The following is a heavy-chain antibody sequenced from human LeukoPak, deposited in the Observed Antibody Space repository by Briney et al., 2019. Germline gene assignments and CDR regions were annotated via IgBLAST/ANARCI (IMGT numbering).Heavy chain of an antibody. CDR1: GYTFSSNV. D-gene: IGHD3-10*01. CDR2: ISAYNGNT. J-gene: IGHJ4*02. Sequence: ASVKVSCKAFGYTFSSNVISWVRQAPGQGLEWMGWISAYNGNTNYAQKLQGRVTMTTDTSTSTAYMELGSLRSDDTAVYYCARAPQAYYGWDYWGQGTLVTVSS. CDR3: ARAPQAYYGWDY. V-gene: IGHV1-18*01.